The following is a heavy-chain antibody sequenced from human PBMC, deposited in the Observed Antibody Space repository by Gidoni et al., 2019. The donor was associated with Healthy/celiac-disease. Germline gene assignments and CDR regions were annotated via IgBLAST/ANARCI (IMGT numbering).Heavy chain of an antibody. J-gene: IGHJ4*02. D-gene: IGHD3-3*01. Sequence: QITLKESGPTLVTPTQTLTLTCTFSGFSLSTRGVCVGWIRQAPGKALEWLALIYWNDDKRYSPSLKSRLTITKDTSKNQVVLTMTNMDPVDTATYYCAHHLPPPHDFWSGYPPYYFDYWGQGTLVTVSS. CDR2: IYWNDDK. CDR1: GFSLSTRGVC. CDR3: AHHLPPPHDFWSGYPPYYFDY. V-gene: IGHV2-5*01.